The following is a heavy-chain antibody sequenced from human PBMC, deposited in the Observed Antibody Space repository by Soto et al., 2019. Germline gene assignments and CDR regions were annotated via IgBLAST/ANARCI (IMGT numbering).Heavy chain of an antibody. V-gene: IGHV3-53*01. CDR2: IYSGGST. J-gene: IGHJ6*02. D-gene: IGHD3-3*01. CDR3: ATQYYDFWSGTRLYHYRMDV. CDR1: GFTVSSNY. Sequence: GGSLRLSCAASGFTVSSNYMSWVRQAPGKGLEWVSVIYSGGSTYYADSVKGRFTISRDKSKTTLYLQMNSLRAEDTAVYYCATQYYDFWSGTRLYHYRMDVWGQGTTVTVSS.